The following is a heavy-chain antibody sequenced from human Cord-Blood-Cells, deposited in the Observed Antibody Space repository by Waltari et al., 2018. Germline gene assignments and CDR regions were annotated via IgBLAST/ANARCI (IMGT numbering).Heavy chain of an antibody. V-gene: IGHV1-24*01. Sequence: QVQLVQSGAEVKKPGASVKVSCTVSGYPLTELSMHWLRQAPGKGLEWVGGCDPEDGQTIYAQKCQGRVTMNEHTSTDTAYMELSRLRSEDAAVDYCATLFLRYSSSWVDYWGQGTLVTVSS. CDR3: ATLFLRYSSSWVDY. J-gene: IGHJ4*02. CDR2: CDPEDGQT. D-gene: IGHD6-13*01. CDR1: GYPLTELS.